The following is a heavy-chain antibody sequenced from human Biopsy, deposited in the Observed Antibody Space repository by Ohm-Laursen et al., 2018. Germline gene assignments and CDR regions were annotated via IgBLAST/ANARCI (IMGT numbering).Heavy chain of an antibody. CDR3: ASGQGDPLGVRIITWSFNF. CDR2: IIPYFLRT. CDR1: VDTFNRYG. Sequence: SSVTVSCKASVDTFNRYGLTWVRQAPGQGLEWMGGIIPYFLRTYIPQKLQGRVTITADKSTNTGYMQLTSLRSDDTAVYYCASGQGDPLGVRIITWSFNFWGQGTLVTVSS. V-gene: IGHV1-69*06. D-gene: IGHD2-21*01. J-gene: IGHJ4*02.